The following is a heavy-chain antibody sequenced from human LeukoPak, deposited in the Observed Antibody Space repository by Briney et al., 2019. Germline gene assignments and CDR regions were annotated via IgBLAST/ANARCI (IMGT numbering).Heavy chain of an antibody. Sequence: GGSLRLSCAASGFIFSDHYMDWVRQAPGKGLEWVSAISGSGGSTYYADSVKGRFTISRDNSKNTLYLQMNSLRAEDTAVYYCATSITMVRGVNHHYYYGMDVWGQGTTVTVSS. D-gene: IGHD3-10*01. J-gene: IGHJ6*02. CDR3: ATSITMVRGVNHHYYYGMDV. CDR2: ISGSGGST. V-gene: IGHV3-23*01. CDR1: GFIFSDHY.